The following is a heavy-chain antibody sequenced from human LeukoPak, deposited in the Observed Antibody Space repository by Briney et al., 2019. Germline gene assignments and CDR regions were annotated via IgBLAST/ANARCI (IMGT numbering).Heavy chain of an antibody. Sequence: SETLSLTCTVSGGSISSYYWSWIRQPPGKGLEWIGYIHYSGSTNYNPSLKSRVTISVDTSKNQFSLKLSSVTAADTAVYYCAREPPHYDILTGYYRGAFDIWGQGTMVTVSS. CDR3: AREPPHYDILTGYYRGAFDI. V-gene: IGHV4-59*01. CDR1: GGSISSYY. D-gene: IGHD3-9*01. CDR2: IHYSGST. J-gene: IGHJ3*02.